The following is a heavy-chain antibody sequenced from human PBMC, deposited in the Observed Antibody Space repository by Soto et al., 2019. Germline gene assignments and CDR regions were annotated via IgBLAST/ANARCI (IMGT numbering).Heavy chain of an antibody. J-gene: IGHJ5*02. CDR2: INPKSDDT. CDR3: ARKHSLDYIRWGLDP. D-gene: IGHD4-4*01. V-gene: IGHV1-2*02. CDR1: GYPFSDNQ. Sequence: EASVKVSCKASGYPFSDNQIHWLRRAPGQGLAWMGRINPKSDDTNYAQKFQGRVTMTRDTSIDTAYLELTGLTSDDTATYYCARKHSLDYIRWGLDPWGQGTLVTVS.